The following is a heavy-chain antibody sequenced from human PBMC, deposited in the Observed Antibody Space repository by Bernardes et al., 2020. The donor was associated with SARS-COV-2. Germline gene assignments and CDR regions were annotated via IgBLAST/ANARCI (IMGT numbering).Heavy chain of an antibody. Sequence: GGSLRLSRAASGFTFSTYWMSWVRQAPGKGLEWVANIKQDGSEKYYVDSVKGRFTISRDNAKNSLYLQMNSLRAEDTAVYYCARDMWGIAAAGINDHYYYYYGMDVWGQGTTVTVSS. D-gene: IGHD6-13*01. J-gene: IGHJ6*02. CDR2: IKQDGSEK. CDR3: ARDMWGIAAAGINDHYYYYYGMDV. V-gene: IGHV3-7*01. CDR1: GFTFSTYW.